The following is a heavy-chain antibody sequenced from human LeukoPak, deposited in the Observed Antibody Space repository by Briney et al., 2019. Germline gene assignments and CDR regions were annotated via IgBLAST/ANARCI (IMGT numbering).Heavy chain of an antibody. CDR3: ARLRLRHSWYFDL. CDR1: GGSINSNSHN. J-gene: IGHJ2*01. CDR2: IYYSGTT. D-gene: IGHD5-12*01. V-gene: IGHV4-39*01. Sequence: SETLSLTCTVSGGSINSNSHNWGWIRQPPGTGFELIGSIYYSGTTNYNPSLKSRVTISIDTSKQQFSLQLNSATAADTAMYSCARLRLRHSWYFDLCGRGTLVPVSS.